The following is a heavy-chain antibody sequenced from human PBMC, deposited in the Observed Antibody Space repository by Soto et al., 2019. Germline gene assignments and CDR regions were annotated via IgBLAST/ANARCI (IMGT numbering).Heavy chain of an antibody. V-gene: IGHV4-34*01. CDR1: GGSFSGYY. CDR2: INHRGTT. J-gene: IGHJ4*02. D-gene: IGHD6-19*01. Sequence: SETLSLTCAVYGGSFSGYYWSWIRQPPGKGLEWIGEINHRGTTNYNPSLKSRVTISVDTSKNQFSLKVSSVTAADTAVYYCARVDQWLVRLPSYYFDYWGQGTLVTVSS. CDR3: ARVDQWLVRLPSYYFDY.